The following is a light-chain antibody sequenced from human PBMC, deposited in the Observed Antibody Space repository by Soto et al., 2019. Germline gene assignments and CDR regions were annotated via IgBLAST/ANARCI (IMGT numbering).Light chain of an antibody. CDR3: QQYNGYSGT. V-gene: IGKV1-5*03. Sequence: DIQMTQSPSTLSASVGDRVTITCRASQSISSWLAWYQQKPGKAPKLLIYKASNLEGGVPSRFSGSASGTEFTLTISSLQPDDLATYYCQQYNGYSGTFGQGTKLEIK. CDR1: QSISSW. J-gene: IGKJ2*02. CDR2: KAS.